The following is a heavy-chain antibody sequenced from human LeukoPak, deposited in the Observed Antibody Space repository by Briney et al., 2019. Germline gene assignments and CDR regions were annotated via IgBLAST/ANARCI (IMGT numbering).Heavy chain of an antibody. CDR2: IYSVDST. J-gene: IGHJ4*02. D-gene: IGHD3-22*01. CDR3: ARDVYDSSGYYSGY. CDR1: GFTVSSNY. V-gene: IGHV3-53*01. Sequence: PGGSLRLSCAASGFTVSSNYMSWVRQAPGKGLEWVSVIYSVDSTYYADSVKGRFTISRDNSKNTLYLQMNSLRAEDTAVYYCARDVYDSSGYYSGYWGQGTLVTVSS.